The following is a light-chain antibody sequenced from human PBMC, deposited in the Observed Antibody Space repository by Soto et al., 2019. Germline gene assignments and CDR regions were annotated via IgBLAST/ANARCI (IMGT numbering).Light chain of an antibody. CDR3: QSYDSGQSGHVL. V-gene: IGLV1-40*01. CDR1: NSNIGAGYD. CDR2: GNS. Sequence: HSVLTQPPSVSGAPGQRVTISCTGNNSNIGAGYDVLWYQQLPGTAPRLLIYGNSNRPSGVPDRFAGSKSGTSASVVITGLQADDEADYYCQSYDSGQSGHVLFGGGTKLTVL. J-gene: IGLJ3*02.